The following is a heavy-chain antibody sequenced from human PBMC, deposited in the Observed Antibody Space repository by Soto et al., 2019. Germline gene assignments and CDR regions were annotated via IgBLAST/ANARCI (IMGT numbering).Heavy chain of an antibody. V-gene: IGHV3-30*03. CDR1: GFTFSPYG. D-gene: IGHD6-19*01. CDR3: ALPTKYNSGWCGIIDF. J-gene: IGHJ4*02. CDR2: ISYDGSNT. Sequence: HVQLVESGGVMVQPGRALRLSCAASGFTFSPYGMHWVRQVPGKGLEWVAVISYDGSNTYYADSVKGRFSISRDNSKNTLYFQRNSLTAADTAVYYCALPTKYNSGWCGIIDFWGQGALVTVSS.